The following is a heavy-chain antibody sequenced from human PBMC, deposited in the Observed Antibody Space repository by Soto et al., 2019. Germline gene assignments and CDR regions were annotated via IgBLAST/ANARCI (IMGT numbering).Heavy chain of an antibody. V-gene: IGHV3-53*01. J-gene: IGHJ3*02. Sequence: EVQLVESGGGLIQPGGSLRPSCAASGFTVSSNYMSWVRQAPGKGLEWVSVIYSGGSTYYADSVKGRFTISRDNSKNTLYLQMNSLRAEDTAVYYCARVASTPSDAFDIWGQGTMVTVSS. CDR3: ARVASTPSDAFDI. CDR1: GFTVSSNY. CDR2: IYSGGST.